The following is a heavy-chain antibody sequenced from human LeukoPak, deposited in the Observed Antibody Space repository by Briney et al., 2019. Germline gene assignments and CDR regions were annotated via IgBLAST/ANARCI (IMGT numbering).Heavy chain of an antibody. V-gene: IGHV1-2*02. CDR1: GYTFTVYY. Sequence: ASVKVSRKASGYTFTVYYMHWVRQAPGQGLEWMGWINPNSGGTNYAQKFQGRVTMTRETSISTAYMELRSLRSDDTAVYYCARDDRDVWGSYRYPIDYWGQGTLVTVSS. CDR2: INPNSGGT. D-gene: IGHD3-16*02. J-gene: IGHJ4*02. CDR3: ARDDRDVWGSYRYPIDY.